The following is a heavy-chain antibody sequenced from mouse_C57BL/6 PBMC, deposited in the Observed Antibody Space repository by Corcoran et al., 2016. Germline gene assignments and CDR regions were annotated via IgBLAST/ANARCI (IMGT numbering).Heavy chain of an antibody. CDR3: ARSIGRNARDY. Sequence: EVQLQQSGPVLVKPGASVKMSCKASGYTFTDYYMNWVKQSHGKSLEWIGVINPYNGGTSYNQKFKGKATLTVDKSSRTAYMELNSRTSEDSAVYYCARSIGRNARDYWGQGTSVTVSS. CDR1: GYTFTDYY. CDR2: INPYNGGT. V-gene: IGHV1-19*01. J-gene: IGHJ4*01.